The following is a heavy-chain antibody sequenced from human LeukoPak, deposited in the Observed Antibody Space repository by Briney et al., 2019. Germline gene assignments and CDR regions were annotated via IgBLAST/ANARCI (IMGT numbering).Heavy chain of an antibody. Sequence: GGSLRLSCAASGFTFSSYAMHWVRQAPGKGLEWVAFIWFDGSNKHYADSVKGRFTISRDNSEDTLYLQMNSLRAEDTAVYYCARDPDDYGEGMDVWGQGTTVTVSS. V-gene: IGHV3-33*08. D-gene: IGHD4-17*01. CDR3: ARDPDDYGEGMDV. CDR2: IWFDGSNK. CDR1: GFTFSSYA. J-gene: IGHJ6*02.